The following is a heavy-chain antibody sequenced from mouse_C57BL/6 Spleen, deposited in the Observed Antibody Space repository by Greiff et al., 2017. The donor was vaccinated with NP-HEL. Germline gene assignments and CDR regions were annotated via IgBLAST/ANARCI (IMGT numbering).Heavy chain of an antibody. V-gene: IGHV1-74*01. Sequence: QVQLQQPGAELVKPGASVKVSCKASGYTFTSYWMHWVKQRPGQGLEWIGRIHPSDSDTNYNQKFKGKATLTVDKSSSPASMQLSSLTSEDSAVYYCAINYDYPVSYYFDYWGQGTTLTVSS. D-gene: IGHD2-4*01. CDR1: GYTFTSYW. CDR3: AINYDYPVSYYFDY. CDR2: IHPSDSDT. J-gene: IGHJ2*01.